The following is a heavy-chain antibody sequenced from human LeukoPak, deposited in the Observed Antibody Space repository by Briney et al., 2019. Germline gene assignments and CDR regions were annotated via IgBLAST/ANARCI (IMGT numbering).Heavy chain of an antibody. CDR2: ISGSSGST. J-gene: IGHJ4*02. CDR3: AKAVVATIARGFYDY. V-gene: IGHV3-23*01. D-gene: IGHD5-12*01. Sequence: GGSLRLSCEASGFTFSNYAMNWVRQAPGKGLEWVSAISGSSGSTYYADSVKGRFTISRDNSKNTLYLKMNSLRADDTAVYYCAKAVVATIARGFYDYWGQGTLVTVSS. CDR1: GFTFSNYA.